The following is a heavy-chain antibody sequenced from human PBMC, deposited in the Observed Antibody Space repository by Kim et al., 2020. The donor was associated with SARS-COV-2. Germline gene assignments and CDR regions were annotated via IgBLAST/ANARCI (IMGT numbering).Heavy chain of an antibody. CDR3: SRPNSEKYPWAFDL. D-gene: IGHD2-8*01. CDR1: GITVGVNY. V-gene: IGHV3-53*01. Sequence: GGSLRLSCAVSGITVGVNYMSWVRQAPGKGLEWVSVVSAAFNTYYADSVKGRFTIARDDSKNILYLEMSSLRAEDTAVYYCSRPNSEKYPWAFDLWGQGTMVAASS. J-gene: IGHJ3*01. CDR2: VSAAFNT.